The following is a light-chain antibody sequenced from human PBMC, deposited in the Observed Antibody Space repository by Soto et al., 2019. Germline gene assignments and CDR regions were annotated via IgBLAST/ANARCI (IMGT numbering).Light chain of an antibody. J-gene: IGKJ1*01. Sequence: EIVLTQSPATLSLSPGARATLSCRASQSVSSYLAWYQQKPGQAPRLLIYDASNRATGIPARFSGSGSGTDFTLTISSLAPEDFAVYYCQQRSNCPPTWTFDQGTKVEIK. CDR2: DAS. CDR3: QQRSNCPPTWT. CDR1: QSVSSY. V-gene: IGKV3-11*01.